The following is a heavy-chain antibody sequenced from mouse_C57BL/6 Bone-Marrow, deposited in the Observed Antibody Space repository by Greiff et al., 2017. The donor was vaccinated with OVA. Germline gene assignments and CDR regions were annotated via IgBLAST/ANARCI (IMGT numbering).Heavy chain of an antibody. CDR3: TRDLYYSNSFAY. J-gene: IGHJ3*01. CDR2: ISSGGDYI. Sequence: DVMLVESGEGLVKPGGSLKLSCAASGFNFSSYAMSWVRQPPEKRLEWVAYISSGGDYIYYADTVQGRFTISRDNARNTLYLQMSSLKSKDTAMDYCTRDLYYSNSFAYWGKGTLGTVSA. CDR1: GFNFSSYA. V-gene: IGHV5-9-1*02. D-gene: IGHD2-5*01.